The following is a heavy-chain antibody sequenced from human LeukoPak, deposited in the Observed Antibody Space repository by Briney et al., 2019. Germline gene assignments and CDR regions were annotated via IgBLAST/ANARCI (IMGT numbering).Heavy chain of an antibody. D-gene: IGHD3-22*01. CDR1: GGSFSGYY. Sequence: SETLSLTCAVYGGSFSGYYWSWIRQPPGKGLEWIGEINHSGSTNYNPSLKSRVTISVGTSKNQFSLKLSSVTAADTAVYYCARGITMIVVVFDYWGQGTLVTVSS. J-gene: IGHJ4*02. CDR3: ARGITMIVVVFDY. V-gene: IGHV4-34*01. CDR2: INHSGST.